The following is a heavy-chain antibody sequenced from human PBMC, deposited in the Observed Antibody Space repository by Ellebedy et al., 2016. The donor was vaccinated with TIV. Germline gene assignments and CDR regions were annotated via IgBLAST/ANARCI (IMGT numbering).Heavy chain of an antibody. CDR1: GYTFTDRF. D-gene: IGHD3-3*01. J-gene: IGHJ4*02. CDR2: INACNGNT. CDR3: AIWAGKSQVFWSGPFDF. V-gene: IGHV1-3*01. Sequence: AASVKVSCKTSGYTFTDRFVHWVRQAPGQGLAWMGWINACNGNTKYSQKFQGRVSFARDTSARTAYMEVSNLRFEDTAVYYCAIWAGKSQVFWSGPFDFWGQGTLVTVSS.